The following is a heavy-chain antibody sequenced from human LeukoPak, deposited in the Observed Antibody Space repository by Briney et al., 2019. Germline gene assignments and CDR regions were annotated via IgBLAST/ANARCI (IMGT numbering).Heavy chain of an antibody. D-gene: IGHD2-2*01. CDR3: ARDAGYCSSTSCYLDY. Sequence: RPSETLSLTCAVYGGSFSGYYWSWIRQPPGKGLEWIGEINHSGSTNYNPSLKSRVTISVDTPKNQFSLKLSSVTAADTAVYYCARDAGYCSSTSCYLDYWGQGTLVTVSS. V-gene: IGHV4-34*01. J-gene: IGHJ4*02. CDR1: GGSFSGYY. CDR2: INHSGST.